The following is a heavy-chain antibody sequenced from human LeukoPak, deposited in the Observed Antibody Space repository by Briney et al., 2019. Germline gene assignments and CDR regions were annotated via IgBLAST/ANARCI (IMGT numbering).Heavy chain of an antibody. D-gene: IGHD3-3*01. CDR1: GGSITTYC. CDR3: AKHDTLFGAAHFYMDV. Sequence: PSETLSLTCTVSGGSITTYCWSWIRQPPGKGLEWIGYMYTTGNTNYNPSLASRVTLSLDASKNQFSLTLSSVTAADTAVYYCAKHDTLFGAAHFYMDVWGKGTTVTVSS. J-gene: IGHJ6*03. CDR2: MYTTGNT. V-gene: IGHV4-59*08.